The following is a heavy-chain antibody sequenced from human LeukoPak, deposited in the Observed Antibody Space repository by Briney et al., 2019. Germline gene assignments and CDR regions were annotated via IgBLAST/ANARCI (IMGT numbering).Heavy chain of an antibody. CDR3: ARVFSSGWQTDY. V-gene: IGHV3-30*04. J-gene: IGHJ4*02. Sequence: GGSLRLSCAASGFTLSSYAMHWVRQAPGKGLEWVAVIYYDGSNKYYADSVKGRFTISKDNSMNTLYLQMNSLRAEDTAVYYCARVFSSGWQTDYWGQGTLVTVSS. D-gene: IGHD6-19*01. CDR1: GFTLSSYA. CDR2: IYYDGSNK.